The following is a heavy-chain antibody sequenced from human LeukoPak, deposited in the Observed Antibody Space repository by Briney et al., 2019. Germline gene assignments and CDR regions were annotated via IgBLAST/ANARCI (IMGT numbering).Heavy chain of an antibody. CDR2: INTNTGNP. V-gene: IGHV7-4-1*02. Sequence: ASVKVSCKASGYTFTSYAMNWVRQAPGQGLEWMGWINTNTGNPTYAQGFTGRFVFSLDTSVSTAYLQIRSLKAEDTAVYYCARYRPREQWLVRYYYYGMDVWGQGTTVTVSS. CDR3: ARYRPREQWLVRYYYYGMDV. D-gene: IGHD6-19*01. CDR1: GYTFTSYA. J-gene: IGHJ6*02.